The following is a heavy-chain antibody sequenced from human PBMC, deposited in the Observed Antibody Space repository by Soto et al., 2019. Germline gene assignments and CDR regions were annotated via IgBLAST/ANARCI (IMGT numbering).Heavy chain of an antibody. Sequence: SQTLSLTCAISGDSVSSNTAAWNWIRQSPSRGLEWLGRTYYRSKWYNDHEVSVKGRITINPDTSKNQFSLQLNSVTPEDTAVYYCARDGNARPYCFDFWGQGTLVTVSS. J-gene: IGHJ4*02. CDR2: TYYRSKWYN. CDR1: GDSVSSNTAA. V-gene: IGHV6-1*01. CDR3: ARDGNARPYCFDF.